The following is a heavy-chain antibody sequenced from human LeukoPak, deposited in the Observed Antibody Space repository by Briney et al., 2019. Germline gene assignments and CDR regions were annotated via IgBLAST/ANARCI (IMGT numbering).Heavy chain of an antibody. CDR3: ARLKDPNIGVRPFDY. CDR1: GYSFPTYL. D-gene: IGHD6-6*01. J-gene: IGHJ4*02. CDR2: IYPGDSDT. V-gene: IGHV5-51*01. Sequence: GESLKIYCKGSGYSFPTYLIAWVRQMPGKGLEWMGIIYPGDSDTRYSPSFQGQVTISAVKSMSTAYLQWSSLKASDTAMYYCARLKDPNIGVRPFDYWGQGTLVTVSS.